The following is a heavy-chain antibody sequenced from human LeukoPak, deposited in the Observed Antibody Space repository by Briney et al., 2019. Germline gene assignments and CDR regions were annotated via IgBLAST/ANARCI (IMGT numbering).Heavy chain of an antibody. D-gene: IGHD4-23*01. CDR2: IFPDDSDT. J-gene: IGHJ3*02. V-gene: IGHV5-51*01. Sequence: PGESLKISCKGSGYSFTSYWIGWVRQMPGKGLEWMGIIFPDDSDTIYSPSFQGHVTISADKSISTAYLQWSSLKASDTAMYYCARRPSQSATVVKDRPLAFDIWGQGTMVTVSS. CDR3: ARRPSQSATVVKDRPLAFDI. CDR1: GYSFTSYW.